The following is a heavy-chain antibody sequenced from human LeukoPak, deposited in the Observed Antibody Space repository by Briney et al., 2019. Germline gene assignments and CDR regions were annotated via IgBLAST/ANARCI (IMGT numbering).Heavy chain of an antibody. CDR2: ISAYNGNT. Sequence: ASVKVSCKASGYTFTSYGISWVRQAPGQGLEWMGWISAYNGNTNYAQKLQGRVTMTTDTSTSTAYMELRSLRSNDTAVYYCARDSLYDSSGYYYYYGMDVWGQGTTVTVSS. V-gene: IGHV1-18*01. CDR1: GYTFTSYG. J-gene: IGHJ6*02. D-gene: IGHD3-22*01. CDR3: ARDSLYDSSGYYYYYGMDV.